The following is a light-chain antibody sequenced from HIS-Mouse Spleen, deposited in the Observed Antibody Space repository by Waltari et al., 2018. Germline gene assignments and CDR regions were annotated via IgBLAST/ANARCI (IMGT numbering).Light chain of an antibody. Sequence: SYELTQPSSVSVSPGQTARITCSGDVLAKKYARWFQQKPGQAPGLVIYKDSGRPSGIPGRFSGSSSGTTVTLTISGAQVEDEADYYCYSAADNSGVFGGGTKLTVL. CDR3: YSAADNSGV. V-gene: IGLV3-27*01. J-gene: IGLJ2*01. CDR2: KDS. CDR1: VLAKKY.